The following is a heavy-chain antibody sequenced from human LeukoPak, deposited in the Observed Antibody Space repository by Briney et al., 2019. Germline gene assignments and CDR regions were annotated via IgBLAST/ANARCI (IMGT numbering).Heavy chain of an antibody. Sequence: SETLSLTCAVSGGSFSRPFWSWIRQTPGKGLEWNGEIDHSGRTDYNPSLEGRVTMSVDTSKNQFSLRLTSVTAADTAVYFCARAERRINLARGVFGSHFDSWGQGTLVSVSS. CDR3: ARAERRINLARGVFGSHFDS. J-gene: IGHJ5*01. CDR1: GGSFSRPF. V-gene: IGHV4-34*01. CDR2: IDHSGRT. D-gene: IGHD3-10*01.